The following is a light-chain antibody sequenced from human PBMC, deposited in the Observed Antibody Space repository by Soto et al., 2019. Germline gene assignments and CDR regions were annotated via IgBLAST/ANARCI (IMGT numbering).Light chain of an antibody. CDR1: QYIGDF. Sequence: DIQMTQSPSSLSASVGDRVTITCRASQYIGDFLNWYQQTPGKAPKLLIFGASNLQSGVPSRFSGSGSGTDFTLTISSLQPEDFGTYYCQQSFSTPRTFGQGTKVDIK. CDR3: QQSFSTPRT. V-gene: IGKV1-39*01. J-gene: IGKJ1*01. CDR2: GAS.